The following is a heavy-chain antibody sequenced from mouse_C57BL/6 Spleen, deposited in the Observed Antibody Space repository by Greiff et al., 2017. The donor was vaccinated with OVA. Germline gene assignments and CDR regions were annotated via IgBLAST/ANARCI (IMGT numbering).Heavy chain of an antibody. CDR3: TRGAYGNYGDY. CDR1: GYTFTDYE. V-gene: IGHV1-15*01. D-gene: IGHD2-1*01. CDR2: IDPETGGT. J-gene: IGHJ2*01. Sequence: VKLVESGAELVRPGASVTLSCKASGYTFTDYEMHWVKQTPVHGLEWIGAIDPETGGTAYNQKFKGKAILTADKSSSTAYMELRSLTSEDSAVYYCTRGAYGNYGDYWGQGTTLTVSS.